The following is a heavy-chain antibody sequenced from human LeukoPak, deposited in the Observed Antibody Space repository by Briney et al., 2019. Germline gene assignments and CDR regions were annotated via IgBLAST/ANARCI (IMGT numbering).Heavy chain of an antibody. V-gene: IGHV3-43D*03. Sequence: GGSLRLSCAASGFTFDDYAMHWVRQAPGKGLEWVFLISWDGGSTYYADSVKGRFTISRDNSKNSLYLQMNSLRAEDTAVYYCARHLLWFGELSGGFDYWGQGTLVTVSS. J-gene: IGHJ4*02. D-gene: IGHD3-10*01. CDR3: ARHLLWFGELSGGFDY. CDR1: GFTFDDYA. CDR2: ISWDGGST.